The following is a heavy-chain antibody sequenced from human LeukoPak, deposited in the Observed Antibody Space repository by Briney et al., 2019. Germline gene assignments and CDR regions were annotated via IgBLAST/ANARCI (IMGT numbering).Heavy chain of an antibody. J-gene: IGHJ3*02. CDR1: GVSFSGYY. V-gene: IGHV4-34*01. CDR2: INHSGST. Sequence: SETLSLTCAVYGVSFSGYYWSWIRQPPGKGLEWIGEINHSGSTNYNPSLKSRVTISVDTSKNQFSLKLSSVTAADTAVYYCARGSVLLWFGELLANNDAFDIWGQGTMVTVSS. D-gene: IGHD3-10*01. CDR3: ARGSVLLWFGELLANNDAFDI.